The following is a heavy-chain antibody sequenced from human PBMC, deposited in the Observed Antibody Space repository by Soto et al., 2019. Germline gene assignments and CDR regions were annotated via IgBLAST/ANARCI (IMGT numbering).Heavy chain of an antibody. J-gene: IGHJ4*02. CDR3: VRYRGYDYFFDL. CDR2: ISYDESDK. CDR1: GFTLSRYA. Sequence: QVQLVESGGGVVQPGRSLRLSCAASGFTLSRYAVHWVRQAPGKGLEWVASISYDESDKNYADSVKGRFTISRDNSKSTVDVQMSGLRVDDTAVYSCVRYRGYDYFFDLWGQGTLVTVSS. V-gene: IGHV3-30-3*01. D-gene: IGHD5-12*01.